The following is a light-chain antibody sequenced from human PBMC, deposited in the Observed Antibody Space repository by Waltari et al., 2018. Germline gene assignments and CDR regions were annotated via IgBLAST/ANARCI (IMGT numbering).Light chain of an antibody. J-gene: IGLJ3*02. CDR1: SGHSSNL. CDR2: VNSDGSH. CDR3: QTGGHGTWV. V-gene: IGLV4-69*01. Sequence: QLVLTQSPSASASLGAPVAPTCTLDSGHSSNLIAWLQQQPEKGPRYLMKVNSDGSHSKGDEIPDRFSGSSSGAERYLTISSLQSEDEADYYCQTGGHGTWVFGGGTKLTVL.